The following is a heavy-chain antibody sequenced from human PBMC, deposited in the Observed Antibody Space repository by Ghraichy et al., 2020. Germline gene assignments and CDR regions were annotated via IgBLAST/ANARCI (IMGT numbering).Heavy chain of an antibody. CDR1: GFTFSSYS. CDR2: ISSSSSTI. D-gene: IGHD3-10*01. CDR3: ARDRLVYYGSGSYYNGGFDY. V-gene: IGHV3-48*02. J-gene: IGHJ4*02. Sequence: GGSLRLSCAASGFTFSSYSMNWVRQAPGKGLEWVSYISSSSSTIYYADSVKGRFTISRDNAKNSLYLQMNSLRDEDTAVYYCARDRLVYYGSGSYYNGGFDYWGQGTLVTVSS.